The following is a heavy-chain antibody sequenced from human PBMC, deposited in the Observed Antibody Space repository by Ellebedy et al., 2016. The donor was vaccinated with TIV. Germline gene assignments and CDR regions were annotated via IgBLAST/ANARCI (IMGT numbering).Heavy chain of an antibody. V-gene: IGHV3-48*04. Sequence: GESLKISXAASGFTFSSYSMNWVRQAPGKGLEWVSYISPSSSTIYYGDSVKGRFTISRDNAKNSLYLQVNSLRAEDTAVYYCARASRGGDGYFDYWGQGTLVTVSS. CDR3: ARASRGGDGYFDY. CDR1: GFTFSSYS. D-gene: IGHD3-16*01. J-gene: IGHJ4*02. CDR2: ISPSSSTI.